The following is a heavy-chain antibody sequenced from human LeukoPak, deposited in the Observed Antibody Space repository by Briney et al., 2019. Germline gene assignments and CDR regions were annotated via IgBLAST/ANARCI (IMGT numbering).Heavy chain of an antibody. Sequence: GGSLRLSCAASGFTFRNYALSWVRQVPGKGLEWVSGITGSGGSTYYADSVKGRFTISRDNSKNTLYLQMNSLRAEDTAVYFCAKDDGGSVTTPDFDYWGQGTLVTVSS. CDR2: ITGSGGST. CDR1: GFTFRNYA. V-gene: IGHV3-23*01. CDR3: AKDDGGSVTTPDFDY. J-gene: IGHJ4*02. D-gene: IGHD4-17*01.